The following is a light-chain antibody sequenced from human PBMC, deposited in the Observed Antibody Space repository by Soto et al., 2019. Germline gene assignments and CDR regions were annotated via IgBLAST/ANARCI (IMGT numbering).Light chain of an antibody. Sequence: EIVLTQSPGTLSLSPGERATLSSRANQPISGDYLAWYQQRPGQAPRLLIYGASSRATGIPARFSGGGSGTDFTLTISRLEPEDFATYYCQLGGFGQGTKVEIQ. J-gene: IGKJ1*01. CDR1: QPISGDY. CDR3: QLGG. CDR2: GAS. V-gene: IGKV3-20*01.